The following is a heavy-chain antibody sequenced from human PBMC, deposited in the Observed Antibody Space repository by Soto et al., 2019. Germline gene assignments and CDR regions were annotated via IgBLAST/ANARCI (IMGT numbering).Heavy chain of an antibody. J-gene: IGHJ4*02. Sequence: QVQLVQSGAEVKKPGASVKVSCKASGYTFTSYGISWVRQAPGQGLEWMGWISAYNGNTNHAQKLQGRVTMTTDTSTSTAYRELRSLRSDDTAVYYCARVGGSGSSWDNFIDYWGQGTLVTVSS. CDR3: ARVGGSGSSWDNFIDY. CDR1: GYTFTSYG. V-gene: IGHV1-18*01. D-gene: IGHD6-13*01. CDR2: ISAYNGNT.